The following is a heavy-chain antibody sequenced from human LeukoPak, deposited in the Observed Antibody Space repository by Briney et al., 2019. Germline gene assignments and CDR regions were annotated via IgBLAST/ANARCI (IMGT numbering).Heavy chain of an antibody. J-gene: IGHJ5*02. Sequence: PGGSLRLSCAASGFTFSDYYMSWIRQAPGKGLEWVSYISGSGSTISYADSVKGRFTISRDNAKNSLYLQMNTLRAEDTAVYYCAREWYSGRQAWFDPWGQGTLVTVSS. CDR3: AREWYSGRQAWFDP. CDR2: ISGSGSTI. CDR1: GFTFSDYY. V-gene: IGHV3-11*04. D-gene: IGHD1-26*01.